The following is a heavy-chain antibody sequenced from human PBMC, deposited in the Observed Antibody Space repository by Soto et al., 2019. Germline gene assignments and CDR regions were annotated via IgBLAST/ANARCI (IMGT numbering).Heavy chain of an antibody. J-gene: IGHJ3*02. CDR2: IIPIFGTA. CDR3: ARSDYYDSSGSGYAFDI. V-gene: IGHV1-69*01. CDR1: GGTFSSYA. D-gene: IGHD3-22*01. Sequence: VKVSCKASGGTFSSYAISWVRQAPGQGLEWMGGIIPIFGTANYAQKFQGRVTITADESTSTAYMELSSLRSEDTAVYYCARSDYYDSSGSGYAFDIWGQGTMVTVSS.